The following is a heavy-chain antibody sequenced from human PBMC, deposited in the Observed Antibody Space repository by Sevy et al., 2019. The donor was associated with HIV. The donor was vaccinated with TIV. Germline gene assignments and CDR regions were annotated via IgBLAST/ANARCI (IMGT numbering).Heavy chain of an antibody. CDR1: GLIFSHYG. D-gene: IGHD6-13*01. Sequence: GGSLRLSCAASGLIFSHYGMHWVRQAPGKGLEWVAFISYDGSDTYYVDSVKGRFSISSDNSKNTEYLQINSLRTEDTALYYCAKNTAAAGTGGFDYWGQGTLVTVS. J-gene: IGHJ4*02. V-gene: IGHV3-30*02. CDR2: ISYDGSDT. CDR3: AKNTAAAGTGGFDY.